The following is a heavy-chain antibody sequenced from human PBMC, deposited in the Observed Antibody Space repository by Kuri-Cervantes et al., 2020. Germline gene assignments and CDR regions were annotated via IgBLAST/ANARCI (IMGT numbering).Heavy chain of an antibody. CDR1: GYTFTSYY. CDR3: ARGTHEFLTGFYNYYYSGLDV. D-gene: IGHD3-9*01. V-gene: IGHV1-46*01. Sequence: ASVKVSCKASGYTFTSYYMHWVRQAPGQGLEWMGIINPSGGSTSYAQKFQGRVTMTRDTSTSTVYMELSSLRSEDTAVYYCARGTHEFLTGFYNYYYSGLDVWGQGTTVTVSS. J-gene: IGHJ6*02. CDR2: INPSGGST.